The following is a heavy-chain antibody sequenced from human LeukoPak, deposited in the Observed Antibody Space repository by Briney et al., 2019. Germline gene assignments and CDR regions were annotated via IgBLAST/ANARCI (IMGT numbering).Heavy chain of an antibody. J-gene: IGHJ4*02. CDR2: IYYSGST. D-gene: IGHD6-13*01. V-gene: IGHV4-31*03. Sequence: SQTLSLTCTVSGGSISSGGYYWSWIRQHPGKGLEWIGYIYYSGSTYYNPYLKSRVTISVDTSKNQFSLKLSSVTAADTAVYYCAASPLRIAAAGIDYWGQGTLVTVSS. CDR3: AASPLRIAAAGIDY. CDR1: GGSISSGGYY.